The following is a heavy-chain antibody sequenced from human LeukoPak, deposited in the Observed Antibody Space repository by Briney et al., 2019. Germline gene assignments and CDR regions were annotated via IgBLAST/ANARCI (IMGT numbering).Heavy chain of an antibody. Sequence: ASVKVSCEASGYTFTSYGISWVRQAPGQGLEWMGWISAYNGNTNYAQKLQGRVTMTTDTSTSTAYMELRSLRSDDTAVYYCAREPMYYYDSSGYYKTTDYWGQGTLVTVSS. V-gene: IGHV1-18*01. CDR2: ISAYNGNT. J-gene: IGHJ4*02. D-gene: IGHD3-22*01. CDR1: GYTFTSYG. CDR3: AREPMYYYDSSGYYKTTDY.